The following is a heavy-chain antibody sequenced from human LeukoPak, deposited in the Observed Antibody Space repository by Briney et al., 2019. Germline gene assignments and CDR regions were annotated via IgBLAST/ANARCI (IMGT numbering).Heavy chain of an antibody. Sequence: KPGGSLRLSCAASGFTFSDYYMIWIRQAPGKGLEWVSYISLSGTTIYYADSVKGRFTISRENSKKTLYLQMNSLRPEDTAMYYCAKDLLKEGSYGSGIDWFDPWGQGAQVTVSS. J-gene: IGHJ5*02. V-gene: IGHV3-11*04. D-gene: IGHD3-10*01. CDR2: ISLSGTTI. CDR1: GFTFSDYY. CDR3: AKDLLKEGSYGSGIDWFDP.